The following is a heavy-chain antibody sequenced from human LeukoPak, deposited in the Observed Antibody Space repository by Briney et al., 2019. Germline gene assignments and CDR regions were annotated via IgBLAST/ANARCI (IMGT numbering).Heavy chain of an antibody. CDR3: ARDSLVGELGAFDI. CDR1: GGSISSYY. D-gene: IGHD1-26*01. J-gene: IGHJ3*02. V-gene: IGHV4-59*01. Sequence: SETLSLTCTVSGGSISSYYWSWIRQPPGKGLEWIGYIYYSGSTNYNPSLKSRVTISVDTSKNQFSLKLSSVTAADTAVYYCARDSLVGELGAFDIWGQGTMVTVSS. CDR2: IYYSGST.